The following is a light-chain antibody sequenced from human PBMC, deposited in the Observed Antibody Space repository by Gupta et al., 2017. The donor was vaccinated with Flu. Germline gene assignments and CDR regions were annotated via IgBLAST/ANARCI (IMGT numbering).Light chain of an antibody. CDR3: QQKSISLFT. V-gene: IGKV3-20*01. CDR1: QRVNNKV. CDR2: GAS. J-gene: IGKJ2*01. Sequence: VTLLWSPGESDTPSCRARQRVNNKVLEWYQQKPGQAPRLLIYGASSRAKGVPDRFSGSGCGTEFTLTISRREPEDFAVYYCQQKSISLFTFGQGTXVDIK.